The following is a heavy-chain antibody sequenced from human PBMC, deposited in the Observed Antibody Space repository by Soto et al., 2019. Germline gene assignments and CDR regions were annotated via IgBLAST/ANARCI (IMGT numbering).Heavy chain of an antibody. V-gene: IGHV3-30-3*01. D-gene: IGHD3-10*01. Sequence: GGSLRLSCAASGFTFSTYAMHWVRQAPDKGLEWVAVISYDGSKEKYADSVKGRFTISRDNSKNRVSLQMNSLRAEDTAVYYCATGSSSVRGQSSQNPTHYCGQGPLLTLSS. CDR3: ATGSSSVRGQSSQNPTHY. CDR1: GFTFSTYA. J-gene: IGHJ4*02. CDR2: ISYDGSKE.